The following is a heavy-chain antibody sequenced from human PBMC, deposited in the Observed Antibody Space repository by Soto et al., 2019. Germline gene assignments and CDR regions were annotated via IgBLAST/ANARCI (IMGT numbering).Heavy chain of an antibody. CDR1: GESFSGYY. D-gene: IGHD5-12*01. CDR2: INHSGST. J-gene: IGHJ6*02. CDR3: ARWQEGYGPTDYYGIDV. V-gene: IGHV4-34*01. Sequence: PSSTRSLTWDVYGESFSGYYWSWIRQPQGKGLEWVGEINHSGSTNYNPSLKSRVTISVYTSKNQFCLKLSSVTAADTAVYYCARWQEGYGPTDYYGIDVWGQGTTVTASS.